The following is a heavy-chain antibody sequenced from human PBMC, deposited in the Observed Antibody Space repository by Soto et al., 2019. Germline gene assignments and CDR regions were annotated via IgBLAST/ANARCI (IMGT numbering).Heavy chain of an antibody. CDR1: GGSISSDHF. CDR2: IHRSGVT. CDR3: ARTLQDTYMSRPFEY. V-gene: IGHV4-4*02. J-gene: IGHJ4*02. Sequence: QVQLQQSGPGLVQPSGTLSLTCSVSGGSISSDHFWSWVRQSPGKGLEWIGEIHRSGVTNYNPSLKSRVTISMDKSKNQLSLRLNSVTAADTAVFYCARTLQDTYMSRPFEYWGQGSLVTVSS. D-gene: IGHD5-18*01.